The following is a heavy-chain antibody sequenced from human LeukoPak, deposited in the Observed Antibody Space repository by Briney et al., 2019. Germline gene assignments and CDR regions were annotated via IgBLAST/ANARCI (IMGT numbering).Heavy chain of an antibody. CDR2: IDTDGGGT. D-gene: IGHD2-2*03. V-gene: IGHV3-64*04. Sequence: GGSLRLSCSGSGLTLSTYAMHWVRQAPGKGLEYVSAIDTDGGGTYYADSVKGRFTISRDNSKNTLYLEMNSLRADDTAVYYCARDRGGFCDFWGQGTLVTVSS. J-gene: IGHJ4*02. CDR3: ARDRGGFCDF. CDR1: GLTLSTYA.